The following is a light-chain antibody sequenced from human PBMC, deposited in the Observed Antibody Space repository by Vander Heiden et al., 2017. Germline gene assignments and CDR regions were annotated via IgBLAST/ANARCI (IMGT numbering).Light chain of an antibody. CDR3: QQYNNWPGWT. J-gene: IGKJ1*01. CDR1: QSVNSN. Sequence: EVVITQSPVTLSMSPGERATLSCRASQSVNSNLAWYQQKPGQAPRLLIYGASTRATGIPARFSGSGSGTEFTLTISSLQSEDFAVYYCQQYNNWPGWTFGQGTKVEIK. CDR2: GAS. V-gene: IGKV3-15*01.